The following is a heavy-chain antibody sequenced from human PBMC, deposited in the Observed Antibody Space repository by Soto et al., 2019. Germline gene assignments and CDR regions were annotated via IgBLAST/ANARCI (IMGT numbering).Heavy chain of an antibody. J-gene: IGHJ4*02. V-gene: IGHV3-23*01. Sequence: PGGSLRLSCAAPGFTFSSYAMSWVRQAPGKGLEWVSAISGSGGSTYYADSVKGRFTISRDNSKNTLYLQMNSLRAEDTAVYYCAKDRCAYCGGDESTFDYGGQGALVTVSS. CDR2: ISGSGGST. CDR1: GFTFSSYA. CDR3: AKDRCAYCGGDESTFDY. D-gene: IGHD2-21*02.